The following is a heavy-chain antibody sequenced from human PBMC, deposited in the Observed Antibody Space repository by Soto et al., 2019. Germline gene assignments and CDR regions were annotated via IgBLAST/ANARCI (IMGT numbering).Heavy chain of an antibody. CDR3: ARLKQGVTTVTTKTFDY. D-gene: IGHD4-17*01. V-gene: IGHV4-4*02. Sequence: SETLSLTCAVSGGSISSSNWWSWVRQPPGKGLEWIGEIYHSGSTNYNPSLKSRVTISVDKSKNQFSLKLSSVTAADTAVYYCARLKQGVTTVTTKTFDYWGQGTLVTVSS. CDR1: GGSISSSNW. J-gene: IGHJ4*02. CDR2: IYHSGST.